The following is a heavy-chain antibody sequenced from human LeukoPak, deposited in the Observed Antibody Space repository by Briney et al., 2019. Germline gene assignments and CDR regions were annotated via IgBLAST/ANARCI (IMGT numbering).Heavy chain of an antibody. CDR3: ARDLRLAVSGTSGFDI. V-gene: IGHV1-2*02. CDR1: GYTFTDYY. CDR2: INPNSGVT. D-gene: IGHD6-19*01. J-gene: IGHJ3*02. Sequence: ASVKVSCKASGYTFTDYYMHWVRQAPGQGLEWMGWINPNSGVTNYAQKFQVRVTMTGDTSISTVYMELSRLRPDDTAVYYCARDLRLAVSGTSGFDIWGQGTVVTVSS.